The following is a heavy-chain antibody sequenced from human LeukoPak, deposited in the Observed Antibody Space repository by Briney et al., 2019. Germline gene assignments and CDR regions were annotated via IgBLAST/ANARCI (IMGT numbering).Heavy chain of an antibody. CDR1: GFTFSSYA. V-gene: IGHV3-23*01. J-gene: IGHJ5*02. CDR3: AKGDTAMVTAAWFDP. CDR2: ISGSAGST. D-gene: IGHD5-18*01. Sequence: PGGSLRLSCAASGFTFSSYAMSWVRRAPGKGPEWVSVISGSAGSTFYADSVKGRITVSRDNSKNTLYLQMNSLRAEDSAVYYCAKGDTAMVTAAWFDPWGQGTLVIVSS.